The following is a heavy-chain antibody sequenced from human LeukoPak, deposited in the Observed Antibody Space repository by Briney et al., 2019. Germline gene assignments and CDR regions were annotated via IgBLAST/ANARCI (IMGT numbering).Heavy chain of an antibody. CDR3: ARELGVDFSDYGDYRHPLHFDY. V-gene: IGHV1-69*13. J-gene: IGHJ4*02. Sequence: GASVTVSCKASGGTFSSYAISWVRQAPGQGLEWMGGIIPIFGTANYAQKFQGRVTITADESASTAYMELSSLRSEDTAVYYCARELGVDFSDYGDYRHPLHFDYWGQGALVTVSS. CDR2: IIPIFGTA. D-gene: IGHD4-17*01. CDR1: GGTFSSYA.